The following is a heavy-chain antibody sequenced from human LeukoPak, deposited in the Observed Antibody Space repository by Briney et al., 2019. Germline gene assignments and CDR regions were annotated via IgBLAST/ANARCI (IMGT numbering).Heavy chain of an antibody. Sequence: SETLSLTCAVYGGSFSGYYWSWIRQLPGKGLEWIGEINHSGSTNYNPSLKSRVTISVDTSKNQFSLKLSSVTAADTAVYYCARVYDSSGYYWDYYYYYGMDVWGKGTTVTVSS. V-gene: IGHV4-34*01. CDR3: ARVYDSSGYYWDYYYYYGMDV. CDR2: INHSGST. CDR1: GGSFSGYY. D-gene: IGHD3-22*01. J-gene: IGHJ6*04.